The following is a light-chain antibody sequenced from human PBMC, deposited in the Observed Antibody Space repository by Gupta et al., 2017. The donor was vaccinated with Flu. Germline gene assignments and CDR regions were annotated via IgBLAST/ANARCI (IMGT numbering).Light chain of an antibody. CDR2: DVN. V-gene: IGLV2-14*04. Sequence: GGEEYLFWYQQHPGNVGKLMIYDVNNRHSGVSDRFSVSKAGNTASLGIAGLRAEDEADYYCSTYTSSSTVLFGGGSQLT. J-gene: IGLJ2*01. CDR1: GGEEY. CDR3: STYTSSSTVL.